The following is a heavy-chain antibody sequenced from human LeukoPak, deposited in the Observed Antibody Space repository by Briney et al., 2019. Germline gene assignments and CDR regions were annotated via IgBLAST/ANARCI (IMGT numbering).Heavy chain of an antibody. J-gene: IGHJ4*02. CDR1: GFTFSSYG. CDR2: ISYDGSNK. V-gene: IGHV3-30*18. Sequence: GGSLRLSCAASGFTFSSYGMHWVRQAPGKGLEWVAVISYDGSNKYYADSVKGRFTISRDNSKNTLYLQMSSLRAEDTALYYCVKDGYYGSGRYHFDYWGQGTLVTVSS. CDR3: VKDGYYGSGRYHFDY. D-gene: IGHD3-10*01.